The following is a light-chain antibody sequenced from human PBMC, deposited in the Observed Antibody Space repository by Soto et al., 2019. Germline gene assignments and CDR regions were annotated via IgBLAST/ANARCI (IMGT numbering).Light chain of an antibody. CDR1: SSDVGSYNL. CDR3: CSYAGSSIHVV. J-gene: IGLJ2*01. Sequence: QSALTQPASVSGSPGQSITISYTGTSSDVGSYNLVSWYQQHPGKAPKLMIYEGSTRPSGVSNRFSGSKSGNTASLTISGLQAEDEADYYCCSYAGSSIHVVFGGGTKVTVL. V-gene: IGLV2-23*01. CDR2: EGS.